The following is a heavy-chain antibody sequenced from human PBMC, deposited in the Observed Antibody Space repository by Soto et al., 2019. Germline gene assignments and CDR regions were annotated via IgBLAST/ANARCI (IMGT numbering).Heavy chain of an antibody. CDR2: MNPNSGNT. D-gene: IGHD3-16*01. CDR3: AMVDNYVTPTPQDV. CDR1: GYTFTNYG. Sequence: ASVKVSCKASGYTFTNYGISWVRQAPGQGLEWMGWMNPNSGNTGYAQKYQGRVTMTRNTSISTAYMELSSLTSEDTAVYYCAMVDNYVTPTPQDVWGQGTTVTVSS. J-gene: IGHJ6*02. V-gene: IGHV1-8*02.